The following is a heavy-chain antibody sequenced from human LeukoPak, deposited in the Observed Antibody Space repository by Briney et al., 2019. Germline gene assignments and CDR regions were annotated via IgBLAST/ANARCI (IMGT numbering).Heavy chain of an antibody. CDR2: INHSGSA. CDR1: GGSFSGYY. V-gene: IGHV4-34*01. Sequence: SETLSLTCAVYGGSFSGYYWSWIRQPPGKGLEWIGEINHSGSANYNPPLKSRVTISVDTSKNQFSLKLSSVTAADTAVYYCSGYSSGLNWFDPWGQGTLVTVSS. D-gene: IGHD6-19*01. J-gene: IGHJ5*02. CDR3: SGYSSGLNWFDP.